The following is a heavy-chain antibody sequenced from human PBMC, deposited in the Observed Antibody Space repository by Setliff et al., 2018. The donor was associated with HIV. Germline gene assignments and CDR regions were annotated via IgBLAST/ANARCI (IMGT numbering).Heavy chain of an antibody. CDR3: ARHDGTYCGGDCYLLGYFDL. CDR1: AYSISSGYY. Sequence: SETLSLTCAVSAYSISSGYYWGWIRQPPGKGLEWIGSIYHSGSIYYNPSLKSRVTISVDTSKNQFSLKLSSVTAADTAVYYCARHDGTYCGGDCYLLGYFDLWGRGTLVTVS. J-gene: IGHJ2*01. D-gene: IGHD2-21*02. V-gene: IGHV4-38-2*01. CDR2: IYHSGSI.